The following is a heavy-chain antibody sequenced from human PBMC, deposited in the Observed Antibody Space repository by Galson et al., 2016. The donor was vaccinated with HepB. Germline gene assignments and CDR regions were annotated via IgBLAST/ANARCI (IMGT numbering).Heavy chain of an antibody. J-gene: IGHJ4*02. D-gene: IGHD3-10*01. CDR2: ISSASATI. Sequence: LRLSCAASGMTFSDSYMSWIRQPPGRGLEWVAYISSASATISYADSVRGRFTISRDNHRSLLFLEMNSLRAEDTALYYCANDQKPRGFDYWGQGTLVTVSS. V-gene: IGHV3-11*01. CDR3: ANDQKPRGFDY. CDR1: GMTFSDSY.